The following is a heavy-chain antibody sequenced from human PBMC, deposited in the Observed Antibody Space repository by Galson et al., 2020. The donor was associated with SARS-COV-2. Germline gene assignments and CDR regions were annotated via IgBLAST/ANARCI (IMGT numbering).Heavy chain of an antibody. D-gene: IGHD5-12*01. CDR3: AKDRGYENYYYYGMDV. CDR1: GFTFSSYG. V-gene: IGHV3-33*06. J-gene: IGHJ6*02. CDR2: IWYDGSNK. Sequence: GGSLRLSCAASGFTFSSYGMHWVRQAPGEGLEWVAVIWYDGSNKYYADSVKGRFTISRDNSKNTLYLQMNSLRAEDTAVYYCAKDRGYENYYYYGMDVWGQGTTVTVSS.